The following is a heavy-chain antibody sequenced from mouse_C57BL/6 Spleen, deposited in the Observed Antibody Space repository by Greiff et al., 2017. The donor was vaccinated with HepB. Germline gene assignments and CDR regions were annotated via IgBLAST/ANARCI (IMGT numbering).Heavy chain of an antibody. V-gene: IGHV1-54*01. D-gene: IGHD2-5*01. CDR2: INPGSGGT. CDR1: GYAFTNYL. Sequence: VQLQQSGAELVRPGTSVKVSCKASGYAFTNYLIEWVKQRPGQGLEWIGVINPGSGGTNYNEKFKGKATLTADKSSSTAYMQLSSLTSEDSAVYFCATHYSNCEEGYYAMDYWGQGTSVTVSS. J-gene: IGHJ4*01. CDR3: ATHYSNCEEGYYAMDY.